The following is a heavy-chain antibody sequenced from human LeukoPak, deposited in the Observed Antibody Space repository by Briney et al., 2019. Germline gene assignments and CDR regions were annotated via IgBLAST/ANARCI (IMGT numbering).Heavy chain of an antibody. Sequence: SETLSLTCTVSGGSISSSSYYWGWIRQPPGEGLEWIGSIYYSGSTYYNPSLKSRVTISVDTSKNQFSLKLSSVTAADTAVYYCARDRAVVPAANWFDPWGQGTLVTVSS. V-gene: IGHV4-39*07. D-gene: IGHD2-2*01. CDR2: IYYSGST. CDR1: GGSISSSSYY. J-gene: IGHJ5*02. CDR3: ARDRAVVPAANWFDP.